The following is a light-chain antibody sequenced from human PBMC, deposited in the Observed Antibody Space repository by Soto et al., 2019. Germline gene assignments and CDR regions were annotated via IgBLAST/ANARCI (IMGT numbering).Light chain of an antibody. CDR1: QSVSSS. V-gene: IGKV3-11*01. J-gene: IGKJ5*01. CDR3: QQYTGPPTT. CDR2: EAS. Sequence: EILLTQSPGTLSLSPGEIATLSFRASQSVSSSLAWYQQKLGQAPRLLIYEASDRATGIPARFSGSGSGTDFTLTITRLEPEDSAVYFCQQYTGPPTTFGQGTRLEIK.